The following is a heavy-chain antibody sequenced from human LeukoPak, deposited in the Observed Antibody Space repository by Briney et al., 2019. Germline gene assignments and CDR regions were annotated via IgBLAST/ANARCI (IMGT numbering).Heavy chain of an antibody. Sequence: GGSLRLSCAASGFTFSSYAMSWVRQAPGKGLEWVAFMRYDGSNENYADSVKGRSTISRDNSKNTLYLQMNSLRAEDTAVYYCAKDGYVDAFDIWGQGTMVTVSS. CDR1: GFTFSSYA. CDR2: MRYDGSNE. J-gene: IGHJ3*02. CDR3: AKDGYVDAFDI. V-gene: IGHV3-30*02. D-gene: IGHD3-22*01.